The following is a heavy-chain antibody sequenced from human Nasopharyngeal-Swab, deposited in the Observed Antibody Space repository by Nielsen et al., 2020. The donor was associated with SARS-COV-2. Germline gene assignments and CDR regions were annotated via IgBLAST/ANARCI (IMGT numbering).Heavy chain of an antibody. Sequence: GESLNTFCAASGSIFSASAIHWVRQASGKGLEWVGRIGDKDHNYATTYGASVQGRFTISRDDSKNTAFLQMDSLKTEDTALYYCTTDFYFDYWGQGTLVTVSS. CDR2: IGDKDHNYAT. CDR1: GSIFSASA. CDR3: TTDFYFDY. V-gene: IGHV3-73*01. J-gene: IGHJ4*02.